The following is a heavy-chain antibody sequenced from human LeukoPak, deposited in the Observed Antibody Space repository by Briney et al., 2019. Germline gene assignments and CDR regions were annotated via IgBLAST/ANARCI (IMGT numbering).Heavy chain of an antibody. CDR1: DDSISSSSYY. CDR3: ASPMPFMVRGLHGIDGFDV. J-gene: IGHJ3*01. CDR2: IQHSGST. Sequence: SETLSLTCSVSDDSISSSSYYWSWIRQPPGKGPEWIVHIQHSGSTHYNSSLKSRVTISMDRSKNQFSLKLNSVTAADTAVYYCASPMPFMVRGLHGIDGFDVWGQGTMVTVSS. D-gene: IGHD3-10*01. V-gene: IGHV4-61*05.